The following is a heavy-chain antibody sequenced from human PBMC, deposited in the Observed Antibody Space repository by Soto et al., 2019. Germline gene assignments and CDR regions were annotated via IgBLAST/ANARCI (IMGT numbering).Heavy chain of an antibody. CDR3: ARGGGVTTVRNWFDP. Sequence: QVQLQQWGAGLLKPSETLSLTCAVYGGSFSGYYWSWIRQPPGKGLEWIGEINHSGSTNYNPSLKSRVTIXXDXSXSQFSLKLSSVTAADTAVYYCARGGGVTTVRNWFDPWGQGTLVTVSS. J-gene: IGHJ5*02. CDR1: GGSFSGYY. D-gene: IGHD4-17*01. V-gene: IGHV4-34*01. CDR2: INHSGST.